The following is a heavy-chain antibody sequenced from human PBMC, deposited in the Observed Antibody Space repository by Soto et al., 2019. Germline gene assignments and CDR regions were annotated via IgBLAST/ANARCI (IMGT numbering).Heavy chain of an antibody. Sequence: PGGSLRLSCVASGFTFSSYAMSWVRQAPGKGLEWISAVSGSGGSTYYADSVKGRFTISRDNSKDTLYLQMNNLRAEDTAVYYCAKPPDYNWDDYWGQGTLVTLSS. CDR1: GFTFSSYA. CDR2: VSGSGGST. J-gene: IGHJ4*02. CDR3: AKPPDYNWDDY. V-gene: IGHV3-23*01. D-gene: IGHD1-20*01.